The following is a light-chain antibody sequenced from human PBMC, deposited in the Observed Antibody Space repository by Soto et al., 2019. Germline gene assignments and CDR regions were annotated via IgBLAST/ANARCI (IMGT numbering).Light chain of an antibody. CDR1: QSLLHSNGYNY. V-gene: IGKV2-28*01. J-gene: IGKJ1*01. CDR3: MQDLQTPWT. Sequence: DMVMTQSPLSLPVTPGEPASISCRSSQSLLHSNGYNYLDWYLQRPGQSPQLLIYLGSNRASGVSDRFSGSGSGTDFTLIISRVEAQDAEVYYCMQDLQTPWTFGQGTKVSIK. CDR2: LGS.